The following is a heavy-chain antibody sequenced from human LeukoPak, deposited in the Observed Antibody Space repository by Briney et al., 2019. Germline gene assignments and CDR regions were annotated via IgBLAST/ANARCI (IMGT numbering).Heavy chain of an antibody. CDR1: AYSISSDYY. CDR2: INHRGST. V-gene: IGHV4-38-2*01. J-gene: IGHJ3*02. D-gene: IGHD2-2*01. CDR3: ARPVYCSSTTCAGPFHI. Sequence: SETLSLTCAVSAYSISSDYYWSWIRQPPGKGLEWIGEINHRGSTYYSPSLKSRVTISVDTSKNQFSLRLTSVTAADTAVYYCARPVYCSSTTCAGPFHIWGQGTMVTVSS.